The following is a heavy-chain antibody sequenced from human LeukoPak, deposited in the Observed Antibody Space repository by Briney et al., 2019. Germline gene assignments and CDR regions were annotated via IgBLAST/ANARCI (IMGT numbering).Heavy chain of an antibody. CDR2: IYSGGST. J-gene: IGHJ6*02. V-gene: IGHV3-53*01. D-gene: IGHD1-1*01. CDR1: GFTVSSNY. CDR3: ASHGLMGGGTDYYYCMDV. Sequence: PGGSLRLSCAASGFTVSSNYMSWVRQAPGKGLEWVSVIYSGGSTYYADSVKGRFTISRHNSKNTLYLQMNSLRAEDTAVYYCASHGLMGGGTDYYYCMDVWGQGTTVTVSS.